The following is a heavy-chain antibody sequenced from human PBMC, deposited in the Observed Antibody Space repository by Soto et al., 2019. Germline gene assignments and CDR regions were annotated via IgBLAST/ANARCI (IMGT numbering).Heavy chain of an antibody. V-gene: IGHV3-30*18. J-gene: IGHJ6*02. CDR1: GFPFSDYG. CDR2: ISSDGSNE. Sequence: QVQLVESGGGVVQPGRSLRLSCAASGFPFSDYGIHWVRQAPGKGLEWVAVISSDGSNEYYADSVKGRFTITRDNSKNTVSLQMNSLTSEDSASYYCAKQIAPYCSRFTCDVVYFYYAMDVWGQGTTVTVSS. CDR3: AKQIAPYCSRFTCDVVYFYYAMDV. D-gene: IGHD2-15*01.